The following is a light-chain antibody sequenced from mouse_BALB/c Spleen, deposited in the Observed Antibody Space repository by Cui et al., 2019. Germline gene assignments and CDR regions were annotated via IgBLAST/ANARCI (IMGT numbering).Light chain of an antibody. CDR1: PSVSY. V-gene: IGKV4-69*01. CDR3: HQRSSYPWT. Sequence: QILHTQSQAIMYASIGEKVTITCSASPSVSYMHWYNQKPGSSPKPWIYDTSNLASGFPARFSGSRSGTSYSLIISSMESEDAATYYCHQRSSYPWTFGGGTKLEIK. J-gene: IGKJ1*01. CDR2: DTS.